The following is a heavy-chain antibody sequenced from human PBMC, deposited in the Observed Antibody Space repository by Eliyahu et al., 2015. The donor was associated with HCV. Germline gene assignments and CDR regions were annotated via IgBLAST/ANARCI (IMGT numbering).Heavy chain of an antibody. CDR2: IKSKTDGGTT. CDR3: TTMQETWIQLWYKGFDY. J-gene: IGHJ4*02. CDR1: GFTFTNAW. D-gene: IGHD5-18*01. Sequence: EVQLVESGGGLVKPGGSLRLSCAASGFTFTNAWMSWVRQAPGKGLEWVGRIKSKTDGGTTDYAAPVKGRFTTSRDDSKNTLYLQMNSLKTEDTAVYYCTTMQETWIQLWYKGFDYWGRGTLVTVSS. V-gene: IGHV3-15*01.